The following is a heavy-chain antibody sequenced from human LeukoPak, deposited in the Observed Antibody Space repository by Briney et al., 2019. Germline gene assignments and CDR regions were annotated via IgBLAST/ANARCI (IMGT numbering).Heavy chain of an antibody. CDR2: IYYSGRT. CDR1: GGSIRSSSYC. Sequence: SETLSLTCTVSGGSIRSSSYCWGWIRQPPGKGLEWIGNIYYSGRTYYNTSLKSRLSISVDTSKNQFSLRLSSVTAADTDVYYCARYILTGSKYFDYWGQGTLVTVSS. V-gene: IGHV4-39*01. CDR3: ARYILTGSKYFDY. J-gene: IGHJ4*02. D-gene: IGHD3-9*01.